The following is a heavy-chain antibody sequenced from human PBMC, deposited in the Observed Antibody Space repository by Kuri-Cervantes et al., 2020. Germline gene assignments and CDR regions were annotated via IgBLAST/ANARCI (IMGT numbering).Heavy chain of an antibody. V-gene: IGHV3-9*01. CDR3: VREASAD. CDR1: GFTFSSYA. J-gene: IGHJ4*02. Sequence: SLKISCAASGFTFSSYAMHWVRQAPGKGLEWVSGISWNSGSIGYADSVKGRFTISRDNAKNSLYLHMNSLRVDDTAVYFCVREASADWGQGTLVTVSS. CDR2: ISWNSGSI.